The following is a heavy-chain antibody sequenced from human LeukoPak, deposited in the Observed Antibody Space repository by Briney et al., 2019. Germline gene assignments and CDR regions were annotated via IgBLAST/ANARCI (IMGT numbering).Heavy chain of an antibody. J-gene: IGHJ4*02. Sequence: EASAKVSCKASGYNFPGYYMHWVRQAPGQGLQWMGWINTKSGDTNYAQKFQGRVTITRDTSLNTIYLEISRLKSDDTSVYFCAREAYYNFWSGQNENWGQGTLVTVSS. CDR2: INTKSGDT. V-gene: IGHV1-2*02. CDR3: AREAYYNFWSGQNEN. CDR1: GYNFPGYY. D-gene: IGHD3-3*01.